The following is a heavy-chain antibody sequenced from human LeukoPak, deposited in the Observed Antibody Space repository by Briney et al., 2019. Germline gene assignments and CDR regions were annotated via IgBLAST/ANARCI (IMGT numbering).Heavy chain of an antibody. J-gene: IGHJ4*02. V-gene: IGHV4-39*01. CDR2: MYYSGST. Sequence: PSETLSLTCTVSGGSISSGGYYWSWIRQPPGKGLEWIGTMYYSGSTYFNPSLKSRVTISIDTSKNQFSLKLSSVTAADTAIYYCAGSRGEARFDSWGQGTLVTVSS. D-gene: IGHD3-10*01. CDR1: GGSISSGGYY. CDR3: AGSRGEARFDS.